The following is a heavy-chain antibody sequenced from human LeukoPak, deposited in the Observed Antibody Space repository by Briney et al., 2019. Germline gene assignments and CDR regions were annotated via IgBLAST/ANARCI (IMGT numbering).Heavy chain of an antibody. CDR1: GFAFSSYS. J-gene: IGHJ4*02. CDR2: ISNSSSTI. Sequence: GVLRLSCAASGFAFSSYSMNWVRQAPGKGLEWVSYISNSSSTIYYADSVKGRFTISRDNAKNSLYLQMNSLRAEDTAVYYCANEEVINNWGQGTLVTVSS. V-gene: IGHV3-48*01. D-gene: IGHD2-21*01. CDR3: ANEEVINN.